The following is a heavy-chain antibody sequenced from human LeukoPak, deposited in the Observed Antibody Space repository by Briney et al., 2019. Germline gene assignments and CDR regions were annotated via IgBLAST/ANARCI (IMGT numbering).Heavy chain of an antibody. Sequence: ASVKVSCKASGYTFTSYYIHCVRQAPGQGLEWMGIINPSGGSTSYAQKFQGRVTMTRDTSTSTVYMELSSLRSEDTAVYYCARDRDIVATTYYFDYWGQGTLVTVSS. CDR3: ARDRDIVATTYYFDY. CDR2: INPSGGST. V-gene: IGHV1-46*01. D-gene: IGHD5-12*01. J-gene: IGHJ4*02. CDR1: GYTFTSYY.